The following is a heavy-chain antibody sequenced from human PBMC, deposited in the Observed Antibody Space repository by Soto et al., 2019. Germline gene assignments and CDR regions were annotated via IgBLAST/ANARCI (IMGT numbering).Heavy chain of an antibody. Sequence: PGGSLRLSCAASGFTFDNYAIHWVRQAPGKGLEWVSLITWSGDTAYYEDSVRGRFTISRDNSKNSVYLQMNSLRTEDTAVYYCAKSRSGGSSFDYWGQGALVTVSS. D-gene: IGHD2-15*01. CDR2: ITWSGDTA. CDR3: AKSRSGGSSFDY. V-gene: IGHV3-43D*03. J-gene: IGHJ4*02. CDR1: GFTFDNYA.